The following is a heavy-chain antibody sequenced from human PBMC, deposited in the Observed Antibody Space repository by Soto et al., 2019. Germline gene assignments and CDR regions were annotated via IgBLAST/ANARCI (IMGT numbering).Heavy chain of an antibody. D-gene: IGHD2-21*02. CDR3: GGDEGAGNFDI. J-gene: IGHJ3*02. Sequence: QVQLVESGGGFVRPGGSLRLSCAASGFTFSDYYMSWIRQAPGKGLESISYISSSGGTIHYADSVKGRFTISRYNAKNLLFLQMNSLRADDTALYYCGGDEGAGNFDIWGQGTMVTVSS. V-gene: IGHV3-11*01. CDR2: ISSSGGTI. CDR1: GFTFSDYY.